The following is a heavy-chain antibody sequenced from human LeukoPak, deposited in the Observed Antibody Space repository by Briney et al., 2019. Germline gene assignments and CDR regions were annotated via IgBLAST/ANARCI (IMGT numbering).Heavy chain of an antibody. V-gene: IGHV1-2*02. Sequence: GASVKVSCKASGYTFTGYYMHWVRQAPGQGLEWMGWINPNSGGTNYAQKFQGRVTMTRDTSISTAYMELSRLRSDDTAVYYCARAVSSPREYYDILTGYHPVDYWGQGTLVTVSS. CDR1: GYTFTGYY. J-gene: IGHJ4*02. CDR2: INPNSGGT. D-gene: IGHD3-9*01. CDR3: ARAVSSPREYYDILTGYHPVDY.